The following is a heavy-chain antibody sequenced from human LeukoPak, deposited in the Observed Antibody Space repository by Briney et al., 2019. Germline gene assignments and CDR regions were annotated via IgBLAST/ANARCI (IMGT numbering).Heavy chain of an antibody. D-gene: IGHD6-19*01. CDR3: AKGEYGSGWPD. J-gene: IGHJ4*02. CDR1: GFTFSSYA. V-gene: IGHV3-23*01. CDR2: ISGSGGGT. Sequence: GGSLRLSCAASGFTFSSYAMSWVRQAPGKGLGWVSGISGSGGGTDYADSLRGRFTISRDNSKNTLYLQMNSLRAEDTALYYCAKGEYGSGWPDWGQGTLVTVSS.